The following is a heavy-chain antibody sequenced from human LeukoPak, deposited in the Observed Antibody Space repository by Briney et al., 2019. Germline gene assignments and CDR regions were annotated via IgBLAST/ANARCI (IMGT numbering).Heavy chain of an antibody. CDR3: ARARPAGGYE. V-gene: IGHV3-53*01. CDR1: GFTVSSNY. Sequence: PGGSLRLSCAASGFTVSSNYMSWVRQTPGKGLEWVSVIYSGGSTYYADSVKARFTISRDNSKNTLYLQMNSLRGEDTAVYYCARARPAGGYEWGQGTLVTVSS. D-gene: IGHD3-22*01. CDR2: IYSGGST. J-gene: IGHJ4*02.